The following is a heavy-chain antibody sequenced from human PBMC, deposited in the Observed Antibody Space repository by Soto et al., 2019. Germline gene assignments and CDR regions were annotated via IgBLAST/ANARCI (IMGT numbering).Heavy chain of an antibody. V-gene: IGHV1-46*01. CDR2: INPSGGST. CDR1: GYTFTSYY. D-gene: IGHD3-22*01. CDR3: ARGEYYYDSSGYGKNYYYYYGMDV. J-gene: IGHJ6*02. Sequence: ASVKVSCKASGYTFTSYYMHWVRQAPGQGLEWMGIINPSGGSTSYAQKFQGRVTMTRDTSTSTVYMELSSLRSEDTAVYYCARGEYYYDSSGYGKNYYYYYGMDVWGQGTTVTVSS.